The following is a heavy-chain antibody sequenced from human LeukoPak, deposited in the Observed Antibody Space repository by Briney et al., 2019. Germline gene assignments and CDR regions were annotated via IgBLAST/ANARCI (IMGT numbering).Heavy chain of an antibody. Sequence: GASVKVSCKVSGYTLTELSMHWVRQGPGKGLEWMGGFDPEDAETIYAQKFQGRVTMTEDTSTDTAYMELTSLRSEDTAVYYCATDLPPSTILRGVRTQKFQHWGQGTLVTVSS. CDR2: FDPEDAET. CDR3: ATDLPPSTILRGVRTQKFQH. V-gene: IGHV1-24*01. J-gene: IGHJ1*01. CDR1: GYTLTELS. D-gene: IGHD3-10*01.